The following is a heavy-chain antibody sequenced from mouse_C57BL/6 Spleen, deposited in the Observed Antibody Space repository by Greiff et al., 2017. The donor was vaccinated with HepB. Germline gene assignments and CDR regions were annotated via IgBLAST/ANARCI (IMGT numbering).Heavy chain of an antibody. V-gene: IGHV1-82*01. CDR1: GYAFSSSW. Sequence: QVQLKESGPELVKPGASVKISCKASGYAFSSSWMNWVKQRPGKGLEWIGRIYPGDGDTNYNGKFKGKATLTADKSSSTAYMQLSSLTSEDSAVYFCARLFEGYFDYWGQGTTLTVSS. CDR2: IYPGDGDT. J-gene: IGHJ2*01. CDR3: ARLFEGYFDY.